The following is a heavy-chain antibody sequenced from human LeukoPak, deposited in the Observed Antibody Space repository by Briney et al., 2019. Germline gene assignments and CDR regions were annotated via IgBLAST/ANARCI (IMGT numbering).Heavy chain of an antibody. V-gene: IGHV4-31*03. Sequence: SETLSLTCTVSGGSISSGGYYWSWIRQHPGKGLEWIGYIYYSGSTYYNPSLKSRVTISVDTSKNQFSLKLSSVTAADTAVYYCARWGYCSTTSCFDYWGQGTLVTVSS. J-gene: IGHJ4*02. CDR1: GGSISSGGYY. CDR2: IYYSGST. CDR3: ARWGYCSTTSCFDY. D-gene: IGHD2-2*01.